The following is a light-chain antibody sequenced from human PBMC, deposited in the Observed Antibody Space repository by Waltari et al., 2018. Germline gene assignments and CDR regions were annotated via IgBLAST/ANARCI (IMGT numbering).Light chain of an antibody. CDR3: QQYNIWPWT. Sequence: ELVMTQSPATLSVSPAERASLSCRASQSASTSLAWYQQTPGQAPRLLSPRASTRAAGIPDRFSGSGSGTEFTLTISSLQSEDSAIYYCQQYNIWPWTFGQGTKVDIK. CDR2: RAS. V-gene: IGKV3-15*01. J-gene: IGKJ1*01. CDR1: QSASTS.